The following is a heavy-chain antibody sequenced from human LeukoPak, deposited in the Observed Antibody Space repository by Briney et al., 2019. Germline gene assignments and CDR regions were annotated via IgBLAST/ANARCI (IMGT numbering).Heavy chain of an antibody. CDR2: ISGSGGST. V-gene: IGHV3-23*01. CDR3: ARGVSSGWYREYDAFDI. Sequence: GGSLRLSCAASGFTFSSYAMSWVRQAPGKGLEWVSAISGSGGSTYFADSVKGRFTISRDNSKNTLYLQMNSLRAEDTAVYYCARGVSSGWYREYDAFDIWGQGTMVTVSS. CDR1: GFTFSSYA. D-gene: IGHD6-19*01. J-gene: IGHJ3*02.